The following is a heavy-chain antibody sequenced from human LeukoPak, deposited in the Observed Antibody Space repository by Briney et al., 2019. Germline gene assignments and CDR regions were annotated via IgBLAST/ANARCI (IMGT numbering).Heavy chain of an antibody. CDR2: ISSSSSYI. J-gene: IGHJ6*03. V-gene: IGHV3-21*05. D-gene: IGHD2-2*01. Sequence: GGSLRLSCAASGFTFSSYSMNWVRQAPGKGLEWVSYISSSSSYIYYADSVKGRFTISRDNAKNSLYLQMNSLRAEDTAVYYCARDRPAVSLSYYYMDVWGKGTTVTVSS. CDR1: GFTFSSYS. CDR3: ARDRPAVSLSYYYMDV.